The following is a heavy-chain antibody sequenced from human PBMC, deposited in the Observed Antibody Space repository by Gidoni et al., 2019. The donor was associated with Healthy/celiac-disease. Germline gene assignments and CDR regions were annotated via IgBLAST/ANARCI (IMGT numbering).Heavy chain of an antibody. J-gene: IGHJ4*02. CDR1: GGSFSGYY. Sequence: QVQLQQWGAGLLKPSETLSLTCAVYGGSFSGYYWSWIRQPPGKGLEWIGEIKHSGSTNYKPSLKSRVTISVDTSKNQFSLKLSSVTAADTAVYYCARGKSGDYVWGSYRYTGLFDYWGQGTLVTVSS. CDR2: IKHSGST. CDR3: ARGKSGDYVWGSYRYTGLFDY. D-gene: IGHD3-16*02. V-gene: IGHV4-34*01.